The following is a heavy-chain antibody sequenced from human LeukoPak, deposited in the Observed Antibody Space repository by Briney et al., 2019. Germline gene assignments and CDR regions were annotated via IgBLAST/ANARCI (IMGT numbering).Heavy chain of an antibody. Sequence: ASVKVSCKASGYTFTNYDINWVRQATGQGLEWMGWMNPNSGNTGYAQKFQGRVTMTRNTSIGTAYMELSSLRSEDTAVYYCARGLYCSNGVCYIYNWFDPWGKGTLSSSPQ. D-gene: IGHD2-8*01. J-gene: IGHJ5*02. CDR1: GYTFTNYD. V-gene: IGHV1-8*01. CDR3: ARGLYCSNGVCYIYNWFDP. CDR2: MNPNSGNT.